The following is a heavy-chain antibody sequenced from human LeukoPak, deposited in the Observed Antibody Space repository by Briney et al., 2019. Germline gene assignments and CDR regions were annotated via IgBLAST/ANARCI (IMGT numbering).Heavy chain of an antibody. D-gene: IGHD3-3*01. Sequence: SETLSLTCAVYGGSFSGYYWSWIRQPPGKGLEWIGEINHSGSTNYNPSLKSRVTISVDASKNQFSLKLSSVTAADTAVYYCARGRRKLLRFLEWFRFDYWGQGTLVTVSS. V-gene: IGHV4-34*01. CDR3: ARGRRKLLRFLEWFRFDY. CDR1: GGSFSGYY. CDR2: INHSGST. J-gene: IGHJ4*02.